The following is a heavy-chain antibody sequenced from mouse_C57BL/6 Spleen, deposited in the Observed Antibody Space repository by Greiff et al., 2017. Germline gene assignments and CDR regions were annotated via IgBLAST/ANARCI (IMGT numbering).Heavy chain of an antibody. CDR1: GFSLTSYG. D-gene: IGHD2-10*01. CDR3: AKNEAYYGNYGGYFDV. V-gene: IGHV2-5*01. Sequence: QVQLQQSGPGLVQPSQSLSITCTVSGFSLTSYGVHWVRQSPGKGLEWLGVIRRGGSTDYNAAFMSRLSITKDNSKSQVFFKMNSLQADDTAIYYCAKNEAYYGNYGGYFDVWGTGTTVTVSS. CDR2: IRRGGST. J-gene: IGHJ1*03.